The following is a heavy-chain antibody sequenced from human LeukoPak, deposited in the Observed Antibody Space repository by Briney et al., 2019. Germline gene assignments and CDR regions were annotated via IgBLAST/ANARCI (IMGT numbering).Heavy chain of an antibody. D-gene: IGHD5-18*01. CDR2: IYTSGST. Sequence: PSETLSLTCAVYGGSFSGYYWSWIRHPAGKGLEWIGRIYTSGSTNYNPSLKSRVTISVDTSKNQFSLKLSSVTAADTAVYYCASEDVDTNAFDIWGQGTMVTVSS. CDR3: ASEDVDTNAFDI. J-gene: IGHJ3*02. V-gene: IGHV4-59*10. CDR1: GGSFSGYY.